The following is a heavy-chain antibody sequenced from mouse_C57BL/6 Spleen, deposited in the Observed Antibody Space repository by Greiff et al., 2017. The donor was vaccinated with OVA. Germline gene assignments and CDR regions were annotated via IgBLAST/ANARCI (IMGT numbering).Heavy chain of an antibody. V-gene: IGHV1-18*01. Sequence: VQLKQSGPELVKPGASVKIPCKASGYTFTDYNMDWVKQSHGKSLEWIGDINPNNGGTIYNQKFKGKATLTVDKSSSTAYMELRSMTSEDTAVYYGARSCGSGQSAGFADWGQGTLVTVSA. J-gene: IGHJ3*01. CDR2: INPNNGGT. CDR3: ARSCGSGQSAGFAD. D-gene: IGHD1-1*01. CDR1: GYTFTDYN.